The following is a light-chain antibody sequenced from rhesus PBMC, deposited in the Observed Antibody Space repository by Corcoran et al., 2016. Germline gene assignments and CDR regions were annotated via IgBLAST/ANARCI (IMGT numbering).Light chain of an antibody. V-gene: IGKV1-19*01. J-gene: IGKJ2*01. CDR1: QGISSW. Sequence: DIQMTQSPSSLSASVGDKVTITCHASQGISSWVAWYQQKPGKAPKPLISAASSLQSWVPSRFSGSGSGTDYTLTLSSLQPDDFATYYCQQYDDLPCSFGQGTKVEIK. CDR2: AAS. CDR3: QQYDDLPCS.